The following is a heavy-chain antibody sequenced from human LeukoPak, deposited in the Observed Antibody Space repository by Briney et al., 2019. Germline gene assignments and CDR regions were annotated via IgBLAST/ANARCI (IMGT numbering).Heavy chain of an antibody. V-gene: IGHV3-66*01. Sequence: GGSLRLSCAASGFTVGNNYMNWVRQAPGKGLEWVSLIFSHGETSYADSVKGRFTISRDNSKNTLYLQTNGLGVEDTAVYYCARDPPAVSINTYAWGQGTLVTVSS. CDR2: IFSHGET. D-gene: IGHD2-8*01. J-gene: IGHJ4*02. CDR3: ARDPPAVSINTYA. CDR1: GFTVGNNY.